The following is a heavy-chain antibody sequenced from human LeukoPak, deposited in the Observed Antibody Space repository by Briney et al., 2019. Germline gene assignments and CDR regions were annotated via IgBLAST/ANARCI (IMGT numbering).Heavy chain of an antibody. Sequence: SETLSLTCTVSSASLSSSPYYWGWIRQSPGKGLEWIGSISYSGTTYYNPSLKSRVTISVDTSKNHFSLKLSSVTAADTAVYYCARRRYGGYSRHPTNWFDPWGQGTLVTVSS. CDR1: SASLSSSPYY. CDR3: ARRRYGGYSRHPTNWFDP. V-gene: IGHV4-39*02. D-gene: IGHD4-17*01. CDR2: ISYSGTT. J-gene: IGHJ5*02.